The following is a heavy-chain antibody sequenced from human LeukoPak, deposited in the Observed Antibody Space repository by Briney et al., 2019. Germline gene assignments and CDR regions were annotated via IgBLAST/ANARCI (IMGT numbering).Heavy chain of an antibody. CDR2: IYYSGST. Sequence: PSETLSLTCTVSGGSISSGGYYWSWLRQHPGKGLEWIGYIYYSGSTYYNPSLKSRVTISVDTSKNQFSLKLSSVTAADTAVYYCARAHQYYDILTGYYEAYYFDYWGQGTLVTVSS. D-gene: IGHD3-9*01. CDR1: GGSISSGGYY. J-gene: IGHJ4*02. CDR3: ARAHQYYDILTGYYEAYYFDY. V-gene: IGHV4-31*03.